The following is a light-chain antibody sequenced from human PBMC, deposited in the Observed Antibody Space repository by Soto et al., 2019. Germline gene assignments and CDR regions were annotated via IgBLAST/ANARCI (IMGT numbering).Light chain of an antibody. CDR3: QQYDSYPYI. J-gene: IGKJ4*01. V-gene: IGKV1-16*01. CDR2: DAF. Sequence: DIQMTQSPSSLSASVGDRVTITCRASQDIGRSFAWFQQKPGQAPKSLVYDAFIFQSGVPSRFIVSGSGTDFTLTISGLQPEDFATYYCQQYDSYPYIFGGGTKVEIK. CDR1: QDIGRS.